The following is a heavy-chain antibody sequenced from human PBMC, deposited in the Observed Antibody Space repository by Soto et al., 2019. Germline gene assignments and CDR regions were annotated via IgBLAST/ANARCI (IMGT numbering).Heavy chain of an antibody. CDR2: ISGSGGST. J-gene: IGHJ5*02. V-gene: IGHV3-23*01. D-gene: IGHD6-19*01. Sequence: VESLRLSCAPSGFTFSSYAMSCFRQAPGKGLEWVSAISGSGGSTYYADSVKGRFTISRDNSKNTLYLQMNSLRAEDTAVYYCAKDSSGANNWFDPWGQGTLVTVS. CDR3: AKDSSGANNWFDP. CDR1: GFTFSSYA.